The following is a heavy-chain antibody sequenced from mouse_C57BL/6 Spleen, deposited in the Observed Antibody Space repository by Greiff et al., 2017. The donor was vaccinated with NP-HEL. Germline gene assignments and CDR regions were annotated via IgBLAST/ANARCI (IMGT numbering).Heavy chain of an antibody. V-gene: IGHV1-52*01. D-gene: IGHD2-2*01. CDR1: GYTFTSYW. CDR2: IDPSDSET. J-gene: IGHJ2*01. CDR3: ARRGAYGYDRFDY. Sequence: QVQLQQPGAELVRPGSSVKLSCKASGYTFTSYWMHWVKQRPIQGLEWIGNIDPSDSETHYNQKFKDKATLTVDKSSSTAYMQLSSLTSEDSAVYYCARRGAYGYDRFDYWGQGTTLTVSS.